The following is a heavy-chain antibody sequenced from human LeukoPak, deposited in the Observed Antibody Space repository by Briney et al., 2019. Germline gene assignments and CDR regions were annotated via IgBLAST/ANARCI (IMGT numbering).Heavy chain of an antibody. CDR2: IIPIFGTA. CDR1: GGTFSSCA. D-gene: IGHD2-2*01. J-gene: IGHJ3*02. CDR3: ARDLWTNRYCSSTSCFDAFDI. V-gene: IGHV1-69*13. Sequence: ASVKVSCKASGGTFSSCAISWVRQAPGQGLEWMGGIIPIFGTANYAQKFQGRVTITADESTSTAYMELSSLRSEDTAVYYCARDLWTNRYCSSTSCFDAFDIWGQGTMVTVSS.